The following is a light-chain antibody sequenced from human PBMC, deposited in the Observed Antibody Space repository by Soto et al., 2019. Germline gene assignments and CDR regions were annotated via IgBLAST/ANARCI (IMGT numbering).Light chain of an antibody. CDR3: SSYTSSSTLSYV. V-gene: IGLV2-14*01. J-gene: IGLJ1*01. Sequence: QSALTQPAYVSGSPGQSITISCTGTSSDVGGYNYVSWYQQHPGKAPKLMIYEVSNRPSGVSNRFSGSKSGNTASLTISGLQAEDEADYYCSSYTSSSTLSYVFGT. CDR2: EVS. CDR1: SSDVGGYNY.